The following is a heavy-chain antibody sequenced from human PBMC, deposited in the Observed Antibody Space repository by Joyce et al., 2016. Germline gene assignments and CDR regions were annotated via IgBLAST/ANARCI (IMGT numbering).Heavy chain of an antibody. V-gene: IGHV1-69*04. CDR1: GGNFRTSS. CDR3: GRDGTTVTTGYMDV. D-gene: IGHD4-17*01. CDR2: LLPDLRIT. J-gene: IGHJ6*03. Sequence: QVQLVQSGAEVKKPGASVKVSCKASGGNFRTSSFSWGRQAPGQGLEWMGRLLPDLRITNYAQKFQGRVTITADQSTRTVYMDLTNLKSEDTATYYCGRDGTTVTTGYMDVWGKGTQVTVSS.